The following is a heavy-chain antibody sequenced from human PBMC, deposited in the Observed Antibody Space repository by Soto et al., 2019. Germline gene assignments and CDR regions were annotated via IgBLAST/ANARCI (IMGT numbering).Heavy chain of an antibody. CDR3: ASSRDYYYYGMDV. D-gene: IGHD6-13*01. Sequence: PVGSLRLSCAASGFTVSSNYMSWVRQAPGKGLEWVSVIYSGGSTYYADSVKGRFTISRDNSKNTLYLQMNSLRAEDTAVYYCASSRDYYYYGMDVWGQGTTVTVSS. CDR1: GFTVSSNY. CDR2: IYSGGST. J-gene: IGHJ6*02. V-gene: IGHV3-53*01.